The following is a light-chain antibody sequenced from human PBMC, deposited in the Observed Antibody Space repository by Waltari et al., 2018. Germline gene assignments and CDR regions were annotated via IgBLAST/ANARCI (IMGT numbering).Light chain of an antibody. CDR3: QQFDAFPYT. CDR1: QHISNY. V-gene: IGKV1-33*01. J-gene: IGKJ2*01. CDR2: DAS. Sequence: EILRTQSQTSLSASIGARVTITCQASQHISNYLNWYQRKPGKAPKLLIYDASDLEPGVPLRFSGTGYGASFTLTISSLQPEDVATYYCQQFDAFPYTFGQGTNLQIK.